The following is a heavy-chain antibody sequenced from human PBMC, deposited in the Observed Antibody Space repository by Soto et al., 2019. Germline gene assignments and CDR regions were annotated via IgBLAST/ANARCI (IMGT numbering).Heavy chain of an antibody. CDR1: GFTFDDYA. J-gene: IGHJ3*02. D-gene: IGHD1-1*01. V-gene: IGHV3-9*01. Sequence: GGSLRLSCAASGFTFDDYAMHWVRQAPGKGLEWVSGISWNSGSIGYADSVKGRFTISRDNAKNSLYLQMNSLRAEDTALYYCAKELNPTAVPRFNAFDIWGQGTMVTVSS. CDR3: AKELNPTAVPRFNAFDI. CDR2: ISWNSGSI.